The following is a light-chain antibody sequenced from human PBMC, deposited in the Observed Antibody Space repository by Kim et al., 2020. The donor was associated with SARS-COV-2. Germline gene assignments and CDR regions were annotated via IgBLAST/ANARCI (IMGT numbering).Light chain of an antibody. Sequence: QSALTQPASVSGSPGQSITISCTGTSSDVGSYNLVSWYQQHPGIAPKLIIYEVSKRPSGVSNRFSGSKSGNTASLTISGLQAEDEADYYCCSYAGSRVFGAGTQLTVL. V-gene: IGLV2-23*02. CDR1: SSDVGSYNL. CDR2: EVS. CDR3: CSYAGSRV. J-gene: IGLJ2*01.